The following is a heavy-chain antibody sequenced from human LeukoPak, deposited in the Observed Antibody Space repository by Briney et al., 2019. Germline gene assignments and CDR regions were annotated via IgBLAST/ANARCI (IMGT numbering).Heavy chain of an antibody. CDR1: GFTFSTYG. D-gene: IGHD4-17*01. V-gene: IGHV3-30*02. CDR2: IRYDGRNK. CDR3: AKEIWPTVTTPGHTHFDY. Sequence: GGSLRLSCAASGFTFSTYGMHWVRQAPGKGLEWVAFIRYDGRNKYYADSVKGRFTISRDNSKNTLCMQMNSLRAEDTAVYYCAKEIWPTVTTPGHTHFDYWGQGTLVTVSS. J-gene: IGHJ4*02.